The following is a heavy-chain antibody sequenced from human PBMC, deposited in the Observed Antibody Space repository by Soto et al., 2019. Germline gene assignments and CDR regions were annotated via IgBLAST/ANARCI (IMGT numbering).Heavy chain of an antibody. J-gene: IGHJ6*02. CDR3: ARHEQFYYYYYGMDV. Sequence: XESLKISCKASGYSFTTYWIALVRQMPGKGLEWMGIINPGDSDIRYSPSFQGQVTISADNSISTAYLQWSSLKASDTAMYYCARHEQFYYYYYGMDVWGQGTAVTVSS. V-gene: IGHV5-51*01. CDR1: GYSFTTYW. CDR2: INPGDSDI. D-gene: IGHD4-4*01.